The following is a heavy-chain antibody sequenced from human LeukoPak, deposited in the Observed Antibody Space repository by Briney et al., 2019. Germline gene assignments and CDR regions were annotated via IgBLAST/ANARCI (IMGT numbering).Heavy chain of an antibody. CDR3: ARSVGYSSSWYVGYFDY. J-gene: IGHJ4*02. Sequence: PGGSLRLSCAASGFTFDDYGMSWVRQAPGKGLEWVFGINWNGGSTGYADSVKGRFTMSRDSAKNSLYLQMNSLRAEDTALYYCARSVGYSSSWYVGYFDYWGQGTLVTVSS. CDR1: GFTFDDYG. V-gene: IGHV3-20*04. CDR2: INWNGGST. D-gene: IGHD6-13*01.